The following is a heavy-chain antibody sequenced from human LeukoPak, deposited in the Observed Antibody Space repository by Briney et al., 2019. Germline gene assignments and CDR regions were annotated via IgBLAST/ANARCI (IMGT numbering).Heavy chain of an antibody. Sequence: PGGSLRLSCAASGFTVSSNYMSWVRQAPGKGLEWVSVIYSGGSTYYADSVKGRFTISRHNSKNTLCLQMNSLRAEDTAVYYCARGQLWFAYGMDVWGQGTTVTVSS. CDR2: IYSGGST. V-gene: IGHV3-53*04. CDR1: GFTVSSNY. J-gene: IGHJ6*02. D-gene: IGHD5-18*01. CDR3: ARGQLWFAYGMDV.